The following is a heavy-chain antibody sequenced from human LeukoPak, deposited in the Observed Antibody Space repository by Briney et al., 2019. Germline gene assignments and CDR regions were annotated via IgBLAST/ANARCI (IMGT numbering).Heavy chain of an antibody. V-gene: IGHV3-23*01. CDR1: GFTFSSYA. Sequence: PGGSLRLSCAASGFTFSSYAMSWVRQAPGKGLEWVSSISGSGGSTYYADSVKGRFTIYRDNSKNSLYLQLNSLRADDTAVYYCARSSVVGATYPHHWRQRTLVTVSS. CDR3: ARSSVVGATYPHH. D-gene: IGHD1-26*01. J-gene: IGHJ5*02. CDR2: ISGSGGST.